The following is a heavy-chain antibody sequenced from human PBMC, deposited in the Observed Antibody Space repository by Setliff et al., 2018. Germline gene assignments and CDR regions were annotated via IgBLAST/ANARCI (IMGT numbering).Heavy chain of an antibody. Sequence: SETLSLTCAVYGGSFSGYYWSWIRQPPGKGLEWIGEINHSGSTNYNPSLKSRVTISVDTSKNQFSLKLSSVAAADTAVYYCARGLWSGNNWFDPWGQGTLVTVSS. CDR2: INHSGST. D-gene: IGHD3-3*01. J-gene: IGHJ5*02. V-gene: IGHV4-34*01. CDR1: GGSFSGYY. CDR3: ARGLWSGNNWFDP.